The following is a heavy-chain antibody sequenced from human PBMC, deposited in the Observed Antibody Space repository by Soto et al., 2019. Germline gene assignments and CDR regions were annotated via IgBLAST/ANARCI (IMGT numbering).Heavy chain of an antibody. CDR3: ARVRREYDNSGPVDY. CDR1: GGSISSGDYS. D-gene: IGHD3-22*01. V-gene: IGHV4-30-2*01. J-gene: IGHJ4*02. Sequence: SETLSLTSAVSGGSISSGDYSWNWIRQPPGKGLEWIGYIYYGGSTYYNPSLQSRVTMSVDRSRNQFSLKLNSVTAADTAVYYCARVRREYDNSGPVDYWGQGTLVTVSS. CDR2: IYYGGST.